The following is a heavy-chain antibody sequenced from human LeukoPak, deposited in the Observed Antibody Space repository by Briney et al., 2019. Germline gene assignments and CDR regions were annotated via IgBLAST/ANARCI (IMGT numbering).Heavy chain of an antibody. V-gene: IGHV3-30-3*01. J-gene: IGHJ4*02. Sequence: PGGPLRLSCAASGFSFSKYAMHWVRQAPGKGLEWVAVISFDETKKYYADSVKGRFTISRDNSNNTLLLQMNSLKTEDTAVYFCARMKVIKGASLDYWGQGSLVTVSS. CDR2: ISFDETKK. D-gene: IGHD2/OR15-2a*01. CDR1: GFSFSKYA. CDR3: ARMKVIKGASLDY.